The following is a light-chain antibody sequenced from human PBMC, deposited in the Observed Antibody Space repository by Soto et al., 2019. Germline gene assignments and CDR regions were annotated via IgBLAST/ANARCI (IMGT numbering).Light chain of an antibody. V-gene: IGLV2-14*03. CDR1: SSDVGGYNY. J-gene: IGLJ2*01. CDR2: DVS. CDR3: SSYTSSSTLDVI. Sequence: QSVLTQPASVSGSPGQSITISCTGTSSDVGGYNYVSWYQQHPGKAPRLMIYDVSNRPSGVSNRFSGSKSGNTGSLTISGLQAEDEADYYCSSYTSSSTLDVIFGGGTKLTVL.